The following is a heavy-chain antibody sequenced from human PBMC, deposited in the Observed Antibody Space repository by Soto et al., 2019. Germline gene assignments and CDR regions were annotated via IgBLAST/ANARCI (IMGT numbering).Heavy chain of an antibody. V-gene: IGHV1-69*13. Sequence: SVKVSCKASGGTLSSYAISWVRQAPGQGLEWMGGIIPIFGTANYAQKFQGRVTITADESTSTAYMELSSLRSEDTAVYYCARGQSITIFGVVIHNYGMDVWGQGTTVTVSS. CDR3: ARGQSITIFGVVIHNYGMDV. CDR2: IIPIFGTA. D-gene: IGHD3-3*01. CDR1: GGTLSSYA. J-gene: IGHJ6*02.